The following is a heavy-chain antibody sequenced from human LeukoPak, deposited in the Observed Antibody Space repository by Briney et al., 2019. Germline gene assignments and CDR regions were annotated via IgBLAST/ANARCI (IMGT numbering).Heavy chain of an antibody. CDR3: VKPARGSGIQNGFDY. D-gene: IGHD3-10*01. V-gene: IGHV3-64D*06. J-gene: IGHJ4*02. CDR1: GFTFSNYA. CDR2: ITINIDRT. Sequence: GGSLRLSCSASGFTFSNYAMHWVRQAPGKGLEYVSAITINIDRTFYADSVQGRFTISRDNSANTLYLQMSGLRPEDTAVYYCVKPARGSGIQNGFDYWGQGTLVTVSS.